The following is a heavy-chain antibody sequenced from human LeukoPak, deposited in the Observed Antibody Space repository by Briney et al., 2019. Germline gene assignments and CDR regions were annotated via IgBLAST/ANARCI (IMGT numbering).Heavy chain of an antibody. CDR3: ARGVYAFDI. V-gene: IGHV3-7*01. J-gene: IGHJ3*02. CDR1: GFTFSSYW. Sequence: GGSLRLSCAASGFTFSSYWMSWVRQAPGKGLQWVANIKQDGSEKNYVDSVKGRFTISRDNAKNSLYLQMNSLRDEDTAIYYCARGVYAFDIWGQGTMVTVSS. CDR2: IKQDGSEK.